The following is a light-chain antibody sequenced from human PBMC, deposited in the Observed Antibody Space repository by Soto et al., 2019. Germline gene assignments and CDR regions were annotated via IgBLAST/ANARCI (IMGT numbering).Light chain of an antibody. V-gene: IGKV3-20*01. Sequence: TQSPSSLSASTGDRVTITCRASQGISSYLAWYQQKPGQAPRLLIYGASSRATGIPDRFSGSGSGTDFTLTISRLEPEDFAVYYCQQYGSSITFGQGTRLEI. J-gene: IGKJ5*01. CDR3: QQYGSSIT. CDR2: GAS. CDR1: QGISSY.